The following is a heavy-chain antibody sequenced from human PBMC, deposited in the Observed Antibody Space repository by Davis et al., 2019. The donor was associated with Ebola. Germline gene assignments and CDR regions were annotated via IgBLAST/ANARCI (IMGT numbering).Heavy chain of an antibody. CDR3: ARLSGSYPNWFDP. CDR2: ISSRSSYI. J-gene: IGHJ5*02. V-gene: IGHV3-21*01. Sequence: GESLKISCAASGFTFSSYTMNWVRQAPGKGLEWVSSISSRSSYIYYADSVKGRLTISRDNAKNSLYLQMNSLRAEDTAVYYCARLSGSYPNWFDPWGRGTLVTVSS. D-gene: IGHD1-26*01. CDR1: GFTFSSYT.